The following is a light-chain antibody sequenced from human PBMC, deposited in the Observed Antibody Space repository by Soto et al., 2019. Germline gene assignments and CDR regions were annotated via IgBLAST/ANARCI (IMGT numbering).Light chain of an antibody. CDR1: QSVSGY. V-gene: IGKV3-11*01. CDR2: DAS. CDR3: QQRSNWPST. Sequence: EIVLTQSPATLSLSPGNRATLSCRASQSVSGYLAWYQQKPGQAPRLLIYDASNRATCIPARFSGSGSGTAFTPTISILEPEDFAVYYCQQRSNWPSTFGGGTKVEI. J-gene: IGKJ4*01.